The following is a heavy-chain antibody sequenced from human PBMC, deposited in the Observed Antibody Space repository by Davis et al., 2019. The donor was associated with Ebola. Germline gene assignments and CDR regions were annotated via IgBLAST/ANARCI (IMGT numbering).Heavy chain of an antibody. V-gene: IGHV3-48*01. CDR1: GFTFSSYS. CDR3: ARSTGMDV. Sequence: GESLKISCAASGFTFSSYSMNWVRQAPGKGLEWVSYISSSSSTIYYADSVKGRFTISRDNSKNTLYLQMNSLRAEDTAVYYCARSTGMDVWGKGTTVTVSS. CDR2: ISSSSSTI. J-gene: IGHJ6*04.